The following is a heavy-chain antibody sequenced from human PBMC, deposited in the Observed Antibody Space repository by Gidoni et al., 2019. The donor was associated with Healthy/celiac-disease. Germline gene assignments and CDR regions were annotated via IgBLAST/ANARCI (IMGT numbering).Heavy chain of an antibody. D-gene: IGHD6-19*01. CDR1: GFTFSSYA. V-gene: IGHV3-30*04. Sequence: GFTFSSYAMHWVRQAPGKGLEWVAVISYDGSNKYYADSVKGRFTISRDNSKNTLYLQMNSLRAEDTAVYYCAILGIAVAGTRPLGYPWGQGTLVTVSS. CDR2: ISYDGSNK. CDR3: AILGIAVAGTRPLGYP. J-gene: IGHJ5*02.